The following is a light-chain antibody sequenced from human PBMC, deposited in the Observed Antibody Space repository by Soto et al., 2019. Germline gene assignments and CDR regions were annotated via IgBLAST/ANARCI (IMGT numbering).Light chain of an antibody. Sequence: EIVMTQSPATLSVSPGERATLSCRASQSISSNLAWYQQKPGQAPRLLIYGASSRATGLPARFSGSGSGTEFTLTISSLQSVDFAVYYCQQYNNWPYTFGQGTKLEI. CDR1: QSISSN. CDR2: GAS. J-gene: IGKJ2*01. V-gene: IGKV3-15*01. CDR3: QQYNNWPYT.